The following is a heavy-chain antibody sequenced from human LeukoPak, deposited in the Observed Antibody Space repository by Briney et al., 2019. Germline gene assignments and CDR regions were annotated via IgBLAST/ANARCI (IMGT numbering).Heavy chain of an antibody. CDR2: VYYSGTT. Sequence: PSETLSLTCTVSGGSIRGSGHDWGWSRQPPGKGLEWIGSVYYSGTTYYNPSLEGRLTISIDTSRSHFSLRLRSVAAADTAVYYCARSRNWYFDLWGRGALVAVSS. CDR1: GGSIRGSGHD. J-gene: IGHJ2*01. V-gene: IGHV4-39*02. CDR3: ARSRNWYFDL.